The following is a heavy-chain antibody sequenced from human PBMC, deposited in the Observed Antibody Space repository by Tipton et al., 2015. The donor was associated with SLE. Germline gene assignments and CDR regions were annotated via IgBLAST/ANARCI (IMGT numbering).Heavy chain of an antibody. J-gene: IGHJ3*01. D-gene: IGHD2-8*01. Sequence: SLRLSCAASGFTFSSYDMYWVRQAPGKGLEWVALMSFDGSIKYYADSVRGRFTISRDNSKDTLYLHMNSLRAEDTAVYYCVRNGGAFDFWGQGTMVTVSS. CDR3: VRNGGAFDF. CDR2: MSFDGSIK. V-gene: IGHV3-30*03. CDR1: GFTFSSYD.